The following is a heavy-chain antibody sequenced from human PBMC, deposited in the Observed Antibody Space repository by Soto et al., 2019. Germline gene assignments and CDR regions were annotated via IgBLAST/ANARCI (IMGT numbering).Heavy chain of an antibody. CDR2: TTAILGTR. J-gene: IGHJ4*02. CDR3: ATPTPLRGAMITNINFDF. D-gene: IGHD3-10*01. V-gene: IGHV1-69*13. CDR1: GDTLSHYG. Sequence: SVKVSCKASGDTLSHYGVSWVRQVPGKGLEWMGGTTAILGTRDYAQKFQGRMTITSDESTTTSYMELNSLTSDDTAVYYCATPTPLRGAMITNINFDFWGQGTPVTVSS.